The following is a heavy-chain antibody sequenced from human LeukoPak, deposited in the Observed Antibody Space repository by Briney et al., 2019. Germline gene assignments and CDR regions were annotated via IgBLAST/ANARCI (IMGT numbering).Heavy chain of an antibody. CDR1: GFTFSSYS. Sequence: PGGSLRLSCAASGFTFSSYSMNWVRQAPGKGLEWVSYISSSSSTIYYADSVKGRFTISRDNAKNSLYLQMNSLRAEDTAVYYCARVAGIAVAGASYYFDYRGQGTLVTVSS. CDR3: ARVAGIAVAGASYYFDY. D-gene: IGHD6-19*01. CDR2: ISSSSSTI. J-gene: IGHJ4*02. V-gene: IGHV3-48*01.